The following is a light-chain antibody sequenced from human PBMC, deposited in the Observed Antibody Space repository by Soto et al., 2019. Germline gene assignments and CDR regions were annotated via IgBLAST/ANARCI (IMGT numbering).Light chain of an antibody. J-gene: IGKJ4*01. CDR3: QQRYNWPPIT. CDR2: DAS. CDR1: QSVSSN. V-gene: IGKV3-11*01. Sequence: EIVLTQSPATLSLSPGERATLSCRASQSVSSNLAWYQQKPGQAPRLLISDASNRATGVPPRLSGSGSGTDFTLTISSLEPEDLAVYYCQQRYNWPPITFGGGTKLEIK.